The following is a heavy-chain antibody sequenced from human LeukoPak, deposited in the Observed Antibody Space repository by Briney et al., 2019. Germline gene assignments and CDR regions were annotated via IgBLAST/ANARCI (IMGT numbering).Heavy chain of an antibody. V-gene: IGHV3-30-3*01. CDR2: IFYDGSNK. Sequence: GGSLRLSCVPSGFTFRNYAMHWVRQAPGRGLEWLAVIFYDGSNKYYADSVKGRFTISRDNSKNTLYLQMNSLRAEDTAVYYCANHEGLAARLPHFDYWGQGTLVTVSS. CDR1: GFTFRNYA. D-gene: IGHD2-15*01. CDR3: ANHEGLAARLPHFDY. J-gene: IGHJ4*02.